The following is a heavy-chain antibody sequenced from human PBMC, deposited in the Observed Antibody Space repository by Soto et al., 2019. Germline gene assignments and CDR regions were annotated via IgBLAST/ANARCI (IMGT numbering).Heavy chain of an antibody. D-gene: IGHD1-26*01. V-gene: IGHV4-39*07. CDR3: AKMYSGSSPLQY. J-gene: IGHJ4*02. CDR2: IYYSGST. CDR1: GGSISSSSYY. Sequence: SETLSLTCTVSGGSISSSSYYWGWIRQPPGKGLEWIGSIYYSGSTYYNPSLKSRVTISRDNSKNTLYLHMNSLRAEDTAVYYCAKMYSGSSPLQYWGQGTLVTVS.